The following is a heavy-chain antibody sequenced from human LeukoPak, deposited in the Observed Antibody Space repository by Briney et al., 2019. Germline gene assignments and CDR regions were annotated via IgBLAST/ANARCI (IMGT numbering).Heavy chain of an antibody. D-gene: IGHD6-13*01. Sequence: GGSLRLSCAASGFTFSSYGMHWVRQAPGKGLEWVAVIWYDGSNKYYADSVKGRFTISRDNSKNTLYLQMNSLRAEDTAVYYCARGGSSSWSYYFDYWGQGTLVTVPS. J-gene: IGHJ4*02. CDR2: IWYDGSNK. V-gene: IGHV3-33*01. CDR3: ARGGSSSWSYYFDY. CDR1: GFTFSSYG.